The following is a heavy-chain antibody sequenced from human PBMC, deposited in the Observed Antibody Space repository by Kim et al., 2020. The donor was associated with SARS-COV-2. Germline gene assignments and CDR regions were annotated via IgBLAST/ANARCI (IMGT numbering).Heavy chain of an antibody. CDR1: GGSFSGYY. D-gene: IGHD3-9*01. CDR3: ARSRYYDILTGYFLRPYY. Sequence: SETLSLTCAVYGGSFSGYYWSWIRQPPGKGLEWIGEINHSGSTNYNPSLKSRVTISVDTSKNQFSLKLSSVTAADTAVYYCARSRYYDILTGYFLRPYY. J-gene: IGHJ6*01. V-gene: IGHV4-34*01. CDR2: INHSGST.